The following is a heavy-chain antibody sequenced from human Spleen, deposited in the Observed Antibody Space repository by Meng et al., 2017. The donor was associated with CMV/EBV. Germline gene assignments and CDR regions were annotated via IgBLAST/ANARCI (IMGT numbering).Heavy chain of an antibody. CDR1: YSFTTYW. CDR2: IFPGASDI. V-gene: IGHV5-51*01. CDR3: ARSDYETPAAVEYFQH. D-gene: IGHD2-2*01. J-gene: IGHJ1*01. Sequence: YSFTTYWIGWLRQMPGKGLEWMGIIFPGASDIRYSPSFQGKVTISADKSISPAYLQWSSLKSSDTAMYYCARSDYETPAAVEYFQHWGQGTLVTVSS.